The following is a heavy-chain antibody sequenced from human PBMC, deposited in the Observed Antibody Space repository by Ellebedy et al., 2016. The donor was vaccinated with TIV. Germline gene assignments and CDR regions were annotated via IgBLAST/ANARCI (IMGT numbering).Heavy chain of an antibody. Sequence: SETLSLTXAVYGGSFSGYYWSWIRQPPGKGLEWIGEINHSGSTNYNPSLKSRVTISVDTSKNQFSLKLSSVTAADTAVYYCARGRGTTVTTKNYYYYYYMDVWGKGTTVTVSS. CDR1: GGSFSGYY. J-gene: IGHJ6*03. CDR2: INHSGST. V-gene: IGHV4-34*01. CDR3: ARGRGTTVTTKNYYYYYYMDV. D-gene: IGHD4-17*01.